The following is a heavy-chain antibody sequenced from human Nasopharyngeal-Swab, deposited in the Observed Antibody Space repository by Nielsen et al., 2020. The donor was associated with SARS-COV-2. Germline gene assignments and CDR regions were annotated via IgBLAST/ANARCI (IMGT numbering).Heavy chain of an antibody. J-gene: IGHJ5*02. CDR2: NYYSGST. Sequence: WIRQPPGKGLEWIGYNYYSGSTYYNPTLKSRVTISVDTSKNQFSLKLSSVTAADTAVYYCASSAVVANINGWFDPWGQGTLVTVSS. CDR3: ASSAVVANINGWFDP. V-gene: IGHV4-31*02. D-gene: IGHD5-12*01.